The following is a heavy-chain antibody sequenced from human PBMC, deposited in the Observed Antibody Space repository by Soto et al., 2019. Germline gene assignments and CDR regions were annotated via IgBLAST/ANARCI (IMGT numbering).Heavy chain of an antibody. J-gene: IGHJ4*02. CDR1: GFTFSNAW. CDR3: ATCYGSGTDCQEAYLAF. V-gene: IGHV3-15*01. Sequence: GGSLRLSCAASGFTFSNAWMSWVRQAPGKGLEWVGRVKRKTNGGTTDYAAPVKDRFNISRDDSKNTLYLQMNNLKTEDTAVYYCATCYGSGTDCQEAYLAFWGQGTPVTVSP. CDR2: VKRKTNGGTT. D-gene: IGHD3-10*01.